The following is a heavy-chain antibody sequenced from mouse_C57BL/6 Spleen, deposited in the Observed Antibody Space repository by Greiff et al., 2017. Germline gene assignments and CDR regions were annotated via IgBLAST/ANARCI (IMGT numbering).Heavy chain of an antibody. CDR3: ARGEDYYGSSWGFAY. CDR1: GYTFTSYW. CDR2: IYPGSGST. J-gene: IGHJ3*01. Sequence: QVQLQQPGAELVKPGASVKMSCKASGYTFTSYWITWVKQRPGQGLEWIGDIYPGSGSTNYNEKFKSKATLTVDTSSSTADMQLSSLTSEDSAVYYCARGEDYYGSSWGFAYWGQGTLVTVSA. V-gene: IGHV1-55*01. D-gene: IGHD1-1*01.